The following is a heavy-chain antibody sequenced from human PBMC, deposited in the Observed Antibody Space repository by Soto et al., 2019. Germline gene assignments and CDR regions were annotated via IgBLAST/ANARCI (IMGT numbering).Heavy chain of an antibody. V-gene: IGHV3-33*01. CDR2: IWYDGSDK. J-gene: IGHJ6*03. D-gene: IGHD4-17*01. CDR3: ARDSGGDYHNYYMDV. Sequence: QMQLVESGGGVVQPGTSLRLSCAASGFTFSNYAMHWVRQAPGKGLEWVTIIWYDGSDKNYGDSVKGRCTISRDNYKNPLYLQMNSLRVEDTAVYYCARDSGGDYHNYYMDVWGKGTTVTVSS. CDR1: GFTFSNYA.